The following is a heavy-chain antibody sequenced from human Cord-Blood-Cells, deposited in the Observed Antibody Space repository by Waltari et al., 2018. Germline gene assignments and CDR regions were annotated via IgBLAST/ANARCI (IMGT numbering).Heavy chain of an antibody. CDR1: GYSFTSYW. CDR2: IYPGDSDT. J-gene: IGHJ3*02. V-gene: IGHV5-51*01. D-gene: IGHD7-27*01. CDR3: ARPLNWGSDAFDI. Sequence: EVQLLQSGAEVNKPGESLKISCKGYGYSFTSYWLGCVRQMPGKALEWMGIIYPGDSDTRYSPSFQGQVTISADKSISTAYLQWSSLKASDTAMYYCARPLNWGSDAFDIWGQGTMVTVSS.